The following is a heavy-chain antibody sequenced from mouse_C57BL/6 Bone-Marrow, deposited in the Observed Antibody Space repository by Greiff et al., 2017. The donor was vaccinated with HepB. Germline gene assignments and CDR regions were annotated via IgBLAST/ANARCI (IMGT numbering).Heavy chain of an antibody. Sequence: EVKLMESGGGLVKPGGSLKLSCAASGFTFSSYAMSWVRQTPEKRLEWVATISDGDSYTYYPDNVKGRFTISRDNAKNNLYLQMSHLKSEDTAMYYCARGGYYGSSFAMDYWGQGTSVTVSS. CDR2: ISDGDSYT. V-gene: IGHV5-4*03. CDR1: GFTFSSYA. D-gene: IGHD1-1*01. J-gene: IGHJ4*01. CDR3: ARGGYYGSSFAMDY.